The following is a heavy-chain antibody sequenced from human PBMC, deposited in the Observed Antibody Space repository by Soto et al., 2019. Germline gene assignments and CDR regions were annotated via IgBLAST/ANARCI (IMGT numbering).Heavy chain of an antibody. J-gene: IGHJ6*02. CDR3: ARESSSWYGTYDYYGMDV. V-gene: IGHV1-69*01. CDR2: IIPIFGTA. CDR1: GGTFSSYA. Sequence: QVQLVQSGAEVKKPGSSVKVSCKASGGTFSSYAISWVRQAPGQGLEWMGGIIPIFGTANYAQKFQGRVTITADESTSTAYMELSSLRSEDTAVYYCARESSSWYGTYDYYGMDVWGQGTTVTFSS. D-gene: IGHD6-13*01.